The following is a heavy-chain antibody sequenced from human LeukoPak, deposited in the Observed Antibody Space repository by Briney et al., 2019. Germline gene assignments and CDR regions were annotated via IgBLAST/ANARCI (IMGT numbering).Heavy chain of an antibody. CDR2: ISADGSVT. CDR1: GFTFSRYW. D-gene: IGHD2-15*01. V-gene: IGHV3-74*01. J-gene: IGHJ5*02. CDR3: ATAGGDGSRMGFDP. Sequence: PGGSLRLSCADSGFTFSRYWMHWVRQTPWKGLVWVSCISADGSVTRYADSVKGRFTISRDNTKSTLYLQMHSLRAEDTAVYYCATAGGDGSRMGFDPWGQGTLVTVSS.